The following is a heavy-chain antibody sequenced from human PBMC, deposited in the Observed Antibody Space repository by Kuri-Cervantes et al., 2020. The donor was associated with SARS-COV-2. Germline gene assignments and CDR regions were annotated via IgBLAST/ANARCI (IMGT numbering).Heavy chain of an antibody. J-gene: IGHJ6*02. Sequence: SQTLSLTCAVYGGSFSGYYWSWIRQPPGKGLEWIGEINHSGSTNYNPSLKSRVTISVDTSKNQFSLKLSSVTAADTAVYYCARVLLYDSGGYYDRPYYYYGMDVWGQGTTVTVSS. D-gene: IGHD3-22*01. CDR3: ARVLLYDSGGYYDRPYYYYGMDV. CDR2: INHSGST. CDR1: GGSFSGYY. V-gene: IGHV4-34*01.